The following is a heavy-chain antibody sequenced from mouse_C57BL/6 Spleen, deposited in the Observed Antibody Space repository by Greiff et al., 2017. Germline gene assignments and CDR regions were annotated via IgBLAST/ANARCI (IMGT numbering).Heavy chain of an antibody. CDR1: GFTFSDYG. CDR3: ARTNWGPDY. V-gene: IGHV5-17*01. D-gene: IGHD4-1*01. J-gene: IGHJ2*01. Sequence: EVKLMESGGGLVKPGGSLKLSCAASGFTFSDYGMHWVRQAPEKGLEWVAYISSGSSTIYYADTVKGRFTISRDNAKNTLFLQMTSLRSEDTARYYCARTNWGPDYWGQGTTLTVSS. CDR2: ISSGSSTI.